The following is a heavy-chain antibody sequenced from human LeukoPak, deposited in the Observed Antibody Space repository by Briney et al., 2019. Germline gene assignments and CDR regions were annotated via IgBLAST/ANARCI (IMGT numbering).Heavy chain of an antibody. CDR1: GFTFSSYG. Sequence: GGSLRLSCAASGFTFSSYGMRWVRQAPGKGLEWVAVISYDGSNKYYADSVKGRFTISRDNSKNTLYLQMNSLRAEDTAVYYCAKDGFAGAAAGKGEPLDPWGQGTLVTVSS. CDR2: ISYDGSNK. V-gene: IGHV3-30*18. D-gene: IGHD6-13*01. CDR3: AKDGFAGAAAGKGEPLDP. J-gene: IGHJ5*02.